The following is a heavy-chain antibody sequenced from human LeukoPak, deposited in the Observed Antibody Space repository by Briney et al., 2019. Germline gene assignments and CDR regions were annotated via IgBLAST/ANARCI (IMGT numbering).Heavy chain of an antibody. Sequence: SETLSLTCTVSGGSISIYYWSWIRQPPGKGLEWIGYVYNSGSTDYNPSLKSRVTISADTSKNQFSLKLSSVIAADTAVYYCASTYTMTTGHYYGMDVWGQGTTVTVSS. CDR2: VYNSGST. CDR1: GGSISIYY. D-gene: IGHD4-11*01. CDR3: ASTYTMTTGHYYGMDV. V-gene: IGHV4-59*01. J-gene: IGHJ6*02.